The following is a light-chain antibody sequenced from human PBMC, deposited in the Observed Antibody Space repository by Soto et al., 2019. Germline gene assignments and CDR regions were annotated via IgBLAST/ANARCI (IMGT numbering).Light chain of an antibody. CDR1: QSISRY. Sequence: DIQMTQSPSSLSASVVDSVTISCRASQSISRYLNWYQQKPGKAPKLLIFSASGLQSGVPSRFSGGGYGTGFTLTISSLQLEDFATYYCQQSHTNPLNFGGGTKVDIK. CDR2: SAS. CDR3: QQSHTNPLN. J-gene: IGKJ4*01. V-gene: IGKV1-39*01.